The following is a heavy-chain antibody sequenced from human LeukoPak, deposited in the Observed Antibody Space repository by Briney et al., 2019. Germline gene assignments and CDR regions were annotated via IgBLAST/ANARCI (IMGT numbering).Heavy chain of an antibody. Sequence: GGSLRLSCAASGFTFSNYWLTWVRQAPGQGLEWVGRITSAAHGETTDYAAPVKGRFTISRDDSKNTLYLQMNSLKTEDTAVYYCSEGLAYWGQGSLVTVSS. CDR3: SEGLAY. CDR1: GFTFSNYW. CDR2: ITSAAHGETT. J-gene: IGHJ4*02. V-gene: IGHV3-15*01.